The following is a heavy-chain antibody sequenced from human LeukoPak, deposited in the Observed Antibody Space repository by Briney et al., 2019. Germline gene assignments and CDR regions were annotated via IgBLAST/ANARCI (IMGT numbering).Heavy chain of an antibody. CDR3: ARLVVPAAILDY. V-gene: IGHV4-30-2*01. J-gene: IGHJ4*02. CDR1: GGSISSGGYS. CDR2: IYHSGST. D-gene: IGHD2-2*01. Sequence: PSQTLSLTCAVSGGSISSGGYSWRWLRQPPGTGLEWIGYIYHSGSTYYNPSLKSRVTISVDRSKNQFSLKLSSVTAADTAVYYCARLVVPAAILDYWGQGTLVTVSS.